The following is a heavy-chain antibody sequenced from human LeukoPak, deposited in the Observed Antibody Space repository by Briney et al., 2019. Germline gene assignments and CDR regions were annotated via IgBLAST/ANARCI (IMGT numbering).Heavy chain of an antibody. Sequence: GGSLRLSCAASRFTVSSNYMSWVRQAPGKGLEWVSVIYSGGSTYYADSVKGRFTISRHNSKNTLYLQMNSLRAEDTAVYYCAREARDCSGGSCYSFDYWGQGTLVTVSS. J-gene: IGHJ4*02. V-gene: IGHV3-53*04. CDR2: IYSGGST. CDR3: AREARDCSGGSCYSFDY. CDR1: RFTVSSNY. D-gene: IGHD2-15*01.